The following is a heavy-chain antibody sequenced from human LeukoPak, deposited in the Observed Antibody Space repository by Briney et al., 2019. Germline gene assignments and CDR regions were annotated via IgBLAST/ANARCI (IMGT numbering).Heavy chain of an antibody. CDR2: ISGSGGST. CDR3: AKDVLPNGSSYYFDY. CDR1: GFTFSSYA. V-gene: IGHV3-23*01. Sequence: PGGSLRLSCAASGFTFSSYAMSWVRQAPGKGLEWVSAISGSGGSTYYADSVKGRFTISRDNSKNALYLQMNCLRAEDTAVYYCAKDVLPNGSSYYFDYWGQGTLVTVSS. J-gene: IGHJ4*02. D-gene: IGHD6-6*01.